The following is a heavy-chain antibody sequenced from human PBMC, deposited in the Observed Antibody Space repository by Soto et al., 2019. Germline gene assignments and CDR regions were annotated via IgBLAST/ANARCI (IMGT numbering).Heavy chain of an antibody. Sequence: QVQLVESGGGVVQPGRSLRLSCAASGFSFSDSGMHWVRQPPGKGLEWVAAISYDGSNEFYADSVKDRFTISRDNSKNTLYLQMNRLRAEDKAVYSCAKYVRYCLGSSCSPEAFDMGGQGTVVSVSS. CDR2: ISYDGSNE. D-gene: IGHD2-15*01. J-gene: IGHJ3*02. V-gene: IGHV3-30*18. CDR3: AKYVRYCLGSSCSPEAFDM. CDR1: GFSFSDSG.